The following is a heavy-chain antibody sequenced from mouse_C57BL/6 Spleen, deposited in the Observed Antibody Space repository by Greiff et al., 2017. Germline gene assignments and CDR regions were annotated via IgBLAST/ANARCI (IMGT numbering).Heavy chain of an antibody. Sequence: QVTLKVCGPGLLQPSPTLSLTCSFSGFSLSTFGMGVGRIRQPSGKGLEWLVHIWWDDDKYYNPALKSRLTISKDTSKNQVFLKIAHVDTADTATYYCARMRLRYFDCWGQGTTLSVAT. CDR2: IWWDDDK. D-gene: IGHD1-1*01. CDR1: GFSLSTFGMG. CDR3: ARMRLRYFDC. V-gene: IGHV8-8*01. J-gene: IGHJ2*01.